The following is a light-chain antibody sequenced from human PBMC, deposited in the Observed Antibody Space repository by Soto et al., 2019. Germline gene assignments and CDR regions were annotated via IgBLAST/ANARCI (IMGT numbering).Light chain of an antibody. CDR1: SSNIGAGYD. CDR2: GNT. CDR3: QSYDSSLSGSRV. Sequence: QSVLTQPPSVSGAPGQRVTISCTGSSSNIGAGYDVHWYQQIPGSAPRLLIYGNTNRPSGVPDRFSGSQSGTSASLAITGLQAEDEADYYCQSYDSSLSGSRVFGSGTRSPS. J-gene: IGLJ1*01. V-gene: IGLV1-40*01.